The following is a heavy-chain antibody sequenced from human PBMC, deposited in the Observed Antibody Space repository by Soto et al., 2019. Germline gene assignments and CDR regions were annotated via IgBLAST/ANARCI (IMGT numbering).Heavy chain of an antibody. CDR1: GFSLSTSGVG. J-gene: IGHJ4*02. Sequence: QITLKESGPTLVKPTQTLTLTCTFSGFSLSTSGVGVGWIRQPPGKALECLALIYWDDDKRYSPSLKSRLTITEDTSQNQVVLTMTNMDPVDTATYYCARTYYDILTGYYTFDYWGQGTLVTVSS. CDR2: IYWDDDK. CDR3: ARTYYDILTGYYTFDY. D-gene: IGHD3-9*01. V-gene: IGHV2-5*02.